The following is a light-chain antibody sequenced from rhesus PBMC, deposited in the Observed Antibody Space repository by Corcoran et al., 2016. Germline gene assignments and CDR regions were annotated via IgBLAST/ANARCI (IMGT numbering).Light chain of an antibody. V-gene: IGKV1S8*01. CDR3: QQYCDKPRT. Sequence: DIQMTQSPSALSASVGDRVTISRRASQNIYSNLAWYQQKPGKAPKLLIYAASSLQTGNPSRFSGSRAGTDFTLTISSLQPEDSATYYCQQYCDKPRTFGQGTKVEIQ. CDR2: AAS. J-gene: IGKJ1*01. CDR1: QNIYSN.